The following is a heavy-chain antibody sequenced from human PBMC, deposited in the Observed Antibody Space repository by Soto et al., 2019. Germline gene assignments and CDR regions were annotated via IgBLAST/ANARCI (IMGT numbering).Heavy chain of an antibody. CDR2: IWFDGSNK. Sequence: PGGSLRLSCAASGFTFSSHGMHWVRQAPGKGLEWVAVIWFDGSNKFYADSVKGRFTISRDNSKNTVSLQMNSLRDEDSAAYYYATSGPYWGQGTLVTVSS. CDR1: GFTFSSHG. CDR3: ATSGPY. V-gene: IGHV3-33*01. J-gene: IGHJ4*02.